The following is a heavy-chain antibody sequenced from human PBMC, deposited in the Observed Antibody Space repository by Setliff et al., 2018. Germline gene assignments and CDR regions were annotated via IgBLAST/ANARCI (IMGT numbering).Heavy chain of an antibody. CDR2: IYTSWST. CDR3: ARMSGFQYMDV. D-gene: IGHD3-3*01. CDR1: GDSISSRRSY. Sequence: SETLSLTCTVSGDSISSRRSYWGWFRQPAGKGLEWIGQIYTSWSTNYNPSLKSRVTISLDTSKNQSSLSPSSVTAADTAVYYCARMSGFQYMDVWGKGTTVTVSS. V-gene: IGHV4-61*09. J-gene: IGHJ6*03.